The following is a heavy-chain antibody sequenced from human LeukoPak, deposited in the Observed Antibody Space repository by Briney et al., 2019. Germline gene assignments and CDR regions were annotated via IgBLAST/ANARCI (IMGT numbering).Heavy chain of an antibody. Sequence: SETLSLTCTVSGGSISSYYWSWIRQPPGKGLEWIGYIYYSGSTNYNPSLKSRVTISVDTSKNQFFLKLSSVTAADTAVYYCARVGRSYGTEGYYFDYWGQGTLVTVSS. CDR1: GGSISSYY. V-gene: IGHV4-59*01. CDR3: ARVGRSYGTEGYYFDY. J-gene: IGHJ4*02. D-gene: IGHD5-18*01. CDR2: IYYSGST.